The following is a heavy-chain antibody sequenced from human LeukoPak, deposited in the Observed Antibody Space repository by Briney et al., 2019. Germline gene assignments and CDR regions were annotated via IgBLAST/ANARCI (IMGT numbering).Heavy chain of an antibody. CDR3: ARGTRTTEYYFDY. CDR2: IYTSGST. CDR1: GGSISSGSYY. V-gene: IGHV4-61*02. D-gene: IGHD1/OR15-1a*01. J-gene: IGHJ4*02. Sequence: SETLSLTCTVSGGSISSGSYYWSWIRQPAGKGLEWIGRIYTSGSTNYNPSLKSRVTISVDTSKNQSSLKLSSVTAADTAVYYCARGTRTTEYYFDYWGQGTLVTVSS.